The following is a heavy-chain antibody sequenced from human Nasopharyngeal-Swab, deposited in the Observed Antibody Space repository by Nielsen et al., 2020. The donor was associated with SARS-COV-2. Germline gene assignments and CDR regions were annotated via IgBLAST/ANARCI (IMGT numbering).Heavy chain of an antibody. Sequence: SLKISCVASGFTFDDYAMHWVRQAPGKGLEWVSGISWNSGSIACADSVKGRFTISRDNAKNSLYLQMNSLRAEDTAIYFCARELYCAGNCPPDYWGQGTPVTVSS. CDR3: ARELYCAGNCPPDY. CDR1: GFTFDDYA. J-gene: IGHJ4*02. V-gene: IGHV3-9*01. D-gene: IGHD2-21*02. CDR2: ISWNSGSI.